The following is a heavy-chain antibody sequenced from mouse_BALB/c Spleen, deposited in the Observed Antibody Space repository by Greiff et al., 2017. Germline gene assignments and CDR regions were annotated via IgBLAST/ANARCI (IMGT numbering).Heavy chain of an antibody. CDR1: GYAFSSYW. D-gene: IGHD1-1*01. V-gene: IGHV1-80*01. Sequence: VQLKESGAELVRPGSSVKISCKASGYAFSSYWMNWVKQRPGQGLEWIGQIYPGDGDTNYNGKFKGKATLTADKSSSTAYMQLSSLTSEDSAVYFCASGITFAYWGQGTLVTVSA. J-gene: IGHJ3*01. CDR3: ASGITFAY. CDR2: IYPGDGDT.